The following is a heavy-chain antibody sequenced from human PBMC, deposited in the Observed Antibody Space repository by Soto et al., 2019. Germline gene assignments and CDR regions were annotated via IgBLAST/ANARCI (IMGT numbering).Heavy chain of an antibody. CDR1: GGSFSGYY. V-gene: IGHV4-34*01. CDR2: INHSGST. CDR3: ARGGLLRFVQH. Sequence: QVQLQQWGAGLLKPSETLSLTCAVYGGSFSGYYWSWIRQPPGKGLEWIGEINHSGSTNYNPSLKSRVTISVDTYKNQFSLKLSSVTAADTAVYYCARGGLLRFVQHWGQGTLVTVSS. D-gene: IGHD3-3*01. J-gene: IGHJ4*02.